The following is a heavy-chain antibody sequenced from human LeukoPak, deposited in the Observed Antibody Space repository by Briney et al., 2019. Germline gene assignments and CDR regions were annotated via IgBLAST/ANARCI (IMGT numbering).Heavy chain of an antibody. Sequence: SDTLSLTCTVSGGSISSSSYYWGWIRQPPGKGLEWIVGIYYSGSTYYNPSLKSRVTISVDTSKNPFSLKLSSVTAADTAVYYCARAFDYYYMDVWGKGTTVTVS. V-gene: IGHV4-39*01. CDR3: ARAFDYYYMDV. CDR2: IYYSGST. CDR1: GGSISSSSYY. J-gene: IGHJ6*03. D-gene: IGHD3-10*01.